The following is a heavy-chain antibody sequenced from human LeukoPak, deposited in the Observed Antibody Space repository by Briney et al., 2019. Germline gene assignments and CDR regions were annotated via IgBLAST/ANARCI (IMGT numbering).Heavy chain of an antibody. CDR1: GFTFSSYA. CDR2: ISGSGGNT. V-gene: IGHV3-23*01. J-gene: IGHJ4*02. CDR3: AKGRGSGSPIDY. D-gene: IGHD3-10*01. Sequence: GGSLRLSCAASGFTFSSYAMSWVRQAPGKGLEWVSAISGSGGNTYYADSVKGRFTISRDNSKNTLYLQMNSLRVEDTAVYYCAKGRGSGSPIDYWGQGTLVTVSS.